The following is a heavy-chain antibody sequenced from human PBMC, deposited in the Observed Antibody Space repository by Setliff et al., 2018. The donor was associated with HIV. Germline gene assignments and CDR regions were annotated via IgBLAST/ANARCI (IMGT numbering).Heavy chain of an antibody. CDR1: GYTFSNYG. CDR2: ISPYNGNT. CDR3: ARVWFGTDYYYYMDV. V-gene: IGHV1-18*01. Sequence: ASVKVSCKASGYTFSNYGISWVRQAPGQGLEWMGWISPYNGNTNYVQKLQGRVTITTDTSTSTAYMELRSLRSDDTAVDYCARVWFGTDYYYYMDVWGKGTTVTVSS. J-gene: IGHJ6*03. D-gene: IGHD3-10*01.